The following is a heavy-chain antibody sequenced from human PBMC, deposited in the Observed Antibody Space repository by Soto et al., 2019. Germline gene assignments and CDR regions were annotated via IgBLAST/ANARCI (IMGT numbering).Heavy chain of an antibody. CDR3: ARGRGYSGDDHYYYFDMDV. CDR2: SIPIFGTA. D-gene: IGHD5-12*01. Sequence: QVQLVQSGAEVKKPGSSVKVSCKASGGTFNNYPINWVRQAPGEGLEWMGGSIPIFGTANYAQKFQGRVTISVDESTSTAYMELSSLRSEDTAVYYCARGRGYSGDDHYYYFDMDVWGQGTTVTVSS. J-gene: IGHJ6*02. CDR1: GGTFNNYP. V-gene: IGHV1-69*01.